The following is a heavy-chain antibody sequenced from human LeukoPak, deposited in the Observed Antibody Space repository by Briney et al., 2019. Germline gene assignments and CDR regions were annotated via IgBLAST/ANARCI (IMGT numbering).Heavy chain of an antibody. V-gene: IGHV4-4*07. J-gene: IGHJ4*02. CDR1: GGSMNTYH. Sequence: SETLSLTCTVSGGSMNTYHWTWIRQPAGKGLQWIGYIYPSGFTNYNPSLESRVTMSVDTSKNQFSLKLTSVTAADTAVYFCARDTITRGLDYWGQGTLVTVSS. CDR2: IYPSGFT. CDR3: ARDTITRGLDY. D-gene: IGHD3-10*01.